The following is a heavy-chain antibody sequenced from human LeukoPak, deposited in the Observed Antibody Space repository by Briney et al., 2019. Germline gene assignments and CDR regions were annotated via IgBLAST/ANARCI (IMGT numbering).Heavy chain of an antibody. CDR3: ARDTGMGSGSYYFSLDY. J-gene: IGHJ4*02. V-gene: IGHV3-48*02. CDR2: ISSSSSTI. Sequence: QPGGSLRLSCAASGFTFSSYSMNWVRQAPGKRLEWVSYISSSSSTIYYADSVKGRFTISRDNAKNSLYLHVNSLRDEDTAVYYCARDTGMGSGSYYFSLDYWGQGTLVTVSS. D-gene: IGHD3-10*01. CDR1: GFTFSSYS.